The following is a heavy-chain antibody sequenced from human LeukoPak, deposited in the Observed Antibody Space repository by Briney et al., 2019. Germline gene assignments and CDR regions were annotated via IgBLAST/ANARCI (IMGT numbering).Heavy chain of an antibody. V-gene: IGHV4-39*07. CDR3: ATWKQEVAPIDY. Sequence: SETLSLTCTVSGGSISSTSYYWGWIRQPPGRGLEWIGSSFYSGSTYYNPSLKSRVTISVDTSKNQFSLKLSSVTAADTAVYYCATWKQEVAPIDYWGQGTLVTVSS. J-gene: IGHJ4*02. CDR1: GGSISSTSYY. CDR2: SFYSGST. D-gene: IGHD6-13*01.